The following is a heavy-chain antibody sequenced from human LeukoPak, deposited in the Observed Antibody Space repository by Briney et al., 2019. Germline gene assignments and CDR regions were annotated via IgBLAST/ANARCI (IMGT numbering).Heavy chain of an antibody. D-gene: IGHD3-3*01. J-gene: IGHJ5*02. Sequence: SETLSLTCTVSGGSISSGDYYWSWIRQPPGKGLEWIWYLYYRGSTYYNPSLKSRVTISVDTSKNQFSLKLSSVTAADTAVYYCASLYDFWSGYSNWFDPWGQGTLVTVSS. CDR1: GGSISSGDYY. CDR3: ASLYDFWSGYSNWFDP. CDR2: LYYRGST. V-gene: IGHV4-30-4*01.